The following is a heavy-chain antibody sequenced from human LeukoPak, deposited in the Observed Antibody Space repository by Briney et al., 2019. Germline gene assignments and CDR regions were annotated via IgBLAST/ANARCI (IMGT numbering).Heavy chain of an antibody. CDR1: GGSISSYY. CDR2: ISYTGST. V-gene: IGHV4-59*01. Sequence: SETLSLTCTVSGGSISSYYWSWVRQPPGKGLEWIGYISYTGSTTYNPSLKSRVSISVDTSKNQFSLKLSSVSAADTALYYCARDRGDTAMAHPFDYWGQGTLVTVSS. CDR3: ARDRGDTAMAHPFDY. D-gene: IGHD5-18*01. J-gene: IGHJ4*02.